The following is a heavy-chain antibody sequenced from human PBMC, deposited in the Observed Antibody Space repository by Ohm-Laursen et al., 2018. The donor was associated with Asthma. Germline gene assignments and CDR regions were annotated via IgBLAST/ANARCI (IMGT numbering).Heavy chain of an antibody. CDR1: GFTFSSYA. CDR3: AKDYYSSGWYNGPL. CDR2: ISYDGSNK. J-gene: IGHJ4*02. D-gene: IGHD6-19*01. Sequence: SLRLSCAASGFTFSSYAMHWVRQAPGKGLEWVAVISYDGSNKYYADSVKGRFTISRDNSKNTLYLQMNSLRAEDTAVYYCAKDYYSSGWYNGPLWGQGTLVTVSS. V-gene: IGHV3-30-3*01.